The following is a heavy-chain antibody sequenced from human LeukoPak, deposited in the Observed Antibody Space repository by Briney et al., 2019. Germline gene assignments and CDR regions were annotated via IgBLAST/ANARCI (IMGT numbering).Heavy chain of an antibody. V-gene: IGHV3-48*01. D-gene: IGHD1-26*01. J-gene: IGHJ4*02. CDR3: ARAFSGSYDY. CDR1: GFTFSSYS. CDR2: LSSSFSI. Sequence: GGSLRLSCAASGFTFSSYSMNWVRQAPGKGLEWVSHLSSSFSIHYADSVKGRFTISRDNAKNSLYLQMNSLRAEDTAVYYCARAFSGSYDYWGQGTQVTVSS.